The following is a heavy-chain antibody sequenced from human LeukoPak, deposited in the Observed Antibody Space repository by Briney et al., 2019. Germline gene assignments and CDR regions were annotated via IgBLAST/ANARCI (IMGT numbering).Heavy chain of an antibody. CDR3: VREDAHTYYFDF. J-gene: IGHJ4*02. CDR2: IKSTGDTT. D-gene: IGHD2-2*01. Sequence: ASVHVSCKTSGYTFTSYHMHWVRQAPGQGLEWVAIIKSTGDTTVYAQKFQGRVTVTRDTSTSTVYMDLSSLSSEDTAVYYCVREDAHTYYFDFWGPGTLVTVSS. CDR1: GYTFTSYH. V-gene: IGHV1-46*01.